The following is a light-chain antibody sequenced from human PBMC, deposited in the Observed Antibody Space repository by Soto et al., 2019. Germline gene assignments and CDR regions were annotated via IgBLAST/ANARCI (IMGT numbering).Light chain of an antibody. Sequence: QSALTQPPSASGSPGQSVTISCTGTSSDIGAYIYVSWYQQHPGKAPKLMISEVSRRPSGVPERFSGSKSGNTASLTVSGLQAEDEADYYCCSYAGSNNYYLFGTGTKVTVL. J-gene: IGLJ1*01. CDR1: SSDIGAYIY. V-gene: IGLV2-8*01. CDR2: EVS. CDR3: CSYAGSNNYYL.